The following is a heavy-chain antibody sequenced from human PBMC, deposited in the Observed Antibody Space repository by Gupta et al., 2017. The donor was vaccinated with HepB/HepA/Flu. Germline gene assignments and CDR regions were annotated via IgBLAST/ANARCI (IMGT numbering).Heavy chain of an antibody. CDR2: ISGSGGRT. V-gene: IGHV3-23*01. CDR3: ATAHSSSWYGLFGRFDY. CDR1: GFTFSSYA. Sequence: EVQLLESGGGLVQPGGSLRLSCAASGFTFSSYAMSWVRQAPGKGLDWVSAISGSGGRTYYADSVKGRFTISRDNSKNTLYLQMNSLRAEDTAVYYCATAHSSSWYGLFGRFDYWGQGTLVTVSS. J-gene: IGHJ4*02. D-gene: IGHD6-13*01.